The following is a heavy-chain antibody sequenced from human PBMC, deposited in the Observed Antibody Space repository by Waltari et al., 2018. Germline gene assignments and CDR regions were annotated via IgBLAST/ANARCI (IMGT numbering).Heavy chain of an antibody. V-gene: IGHV3-33*01. CDR2: IWYDGSRT. CDR1: GFIFSSNG. CDR3: ARGRGVLSDAYFDY. Sequence: QIQLVESGGGVVQPGRSLSLSCAASGFIFSSNGRHWVRQAPGKGLEWVAGIWYDGSRTLYADSVKGRFTISRDNSKNTLSLQMNSLRAEDTALYYCARGRGVLSDAYFDYWGQGTLVTVSS. D-gene: IGHD3-10*01. J-gene: IGHJ4*02.